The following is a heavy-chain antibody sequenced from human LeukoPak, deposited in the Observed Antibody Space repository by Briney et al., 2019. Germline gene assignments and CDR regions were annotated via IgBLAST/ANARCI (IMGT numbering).Heavy chain of an antibody. CDR2: ISSSSSYI. CDR1: GFTFSSYS. V-gene: IGHV3-21*01. CDR3: ARVLRETAAGPEYYYYGMDV. Sequence: GGSLRLSCAASGFTFSSYSMNWVRQAPGKGLEWVSSISSSSSYIYYADSVKGRFTISRDNAKNSLYLQMNSLRAEDTAVYYCARVLRETAAGPEYYYYGMDVWGQGTTVTVSS. J-gene: IGHJ6*02. D-gene: IGHD6-13*01.